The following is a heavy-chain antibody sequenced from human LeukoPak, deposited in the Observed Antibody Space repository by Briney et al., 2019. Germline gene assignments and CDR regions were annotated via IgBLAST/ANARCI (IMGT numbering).Heavy chain of an antibody. J-gene: IGHJ4*02. V-gene: IGHV4-39*01. CDR2: IYYSGST. Sequence: WETLSLTCTVSGGSISSSSYYWGWIRQPPGKGLEWIGSIYYSGSTYYNPSLKSRVTISVDTSKNQFSLKLSSVTAAATAVSYCARSGRMGRYFAWLLNYWGQGTLVTVSS. CDR3: ARSGRMGRYFAWLLNY. D-gene: IGHD3-9*01. CDR1: GGSISSSSYY.